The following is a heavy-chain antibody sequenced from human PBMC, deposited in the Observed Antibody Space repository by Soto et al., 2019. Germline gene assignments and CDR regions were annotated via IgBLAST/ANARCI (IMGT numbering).Heavy chain of an antibody. CDR3: ARDAIYDGSGYYGSYFDY. V-gene: IGHV3-30-3*01. CDR2: ISYDGTYK. Sequence: ESGGGVVQPGRSLRLSCAASAFTFRSYAMHWVRQAPSKGLEWVAVISYDGTYKYYADSVKGRFTISRDNSKNTLYLQMSSLRPEDTAVYYCARDAIYDGSGYYGSYFDYWGQGSLVTVSS. D-gene: IGHD3-22*01. CDR1: AFTFRSYA. J-gene: IGHJ4*02.